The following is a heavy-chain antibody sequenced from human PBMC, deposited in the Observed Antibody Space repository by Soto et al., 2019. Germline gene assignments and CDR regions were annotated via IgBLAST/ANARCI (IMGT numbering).Heavy chain of an antibody. J-gene: IGHJ4*02. CDR2: ISAYNGNT. CDR1: GYAFTSYG. V-gene: IGHV1-18*01. D-gene: IGHD3-22*01. CDR3: ARSAYYYDSSGSLLY. Sequence: QVQLVQSGAEVKKPGASVKVSCKASGYAFTSYGISWVRQAPGQGLEWMGWISAYNGNTNYAQKLQGRVTMTTDTSTSTAYMELRSLRSDDTAVYYCARSAYYYDSSGSLLYWGQGTLVTVSS.